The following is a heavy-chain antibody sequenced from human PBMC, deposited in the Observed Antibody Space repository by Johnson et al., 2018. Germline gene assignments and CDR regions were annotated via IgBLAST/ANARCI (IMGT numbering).Heavy chain of an antibody. CDR2: IRYDGTYE. CDR1: GFTFINYD. V-gene: IGHV3-33*01. J-gene: IGHJ3*02. D-gene: IGHD2-2*02. CDR3: ARDFIPDAFDI. Sequence: QVQLVQSGGGVVQPGRSLRLSCATSGFTFINYDMHWVRQAPGKGLVWVALIRYDGTYEYYADSVKGRFTVSRDNSKNPLYRQMNSLGAESQAVYYCARDFIPDAFDIWGQGTVVSVSS.